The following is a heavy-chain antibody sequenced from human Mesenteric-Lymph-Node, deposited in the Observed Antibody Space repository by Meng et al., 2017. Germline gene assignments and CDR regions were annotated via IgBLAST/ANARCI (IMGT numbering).Heavy chain of an antibody. J-gene: IGHJ4*02. Sequence: QITLRESGPTLVKPTQTLTLTCTLSGFSLSTSGVGVGWIRQPPGQALEWRALIYWDDDKRYSPSLKSRLTITKDTSTNQVVLTLTNMDPVDTATYYCAHIPYSSSWYSFAYWGQGTLVTVSS. CDR2: IYWDDDK. V-gene: IGHV2-5*02. D-gene: IGHD6-13*01. CDR3: AHIPYSSSWYSFAY. CDR1: GFSLSTSGVG.